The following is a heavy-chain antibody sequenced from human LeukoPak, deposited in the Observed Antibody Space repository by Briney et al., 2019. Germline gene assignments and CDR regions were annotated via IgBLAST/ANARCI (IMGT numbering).Heavy chain of an antibody. V-gene: IGHV3-74*01. CDR2: VNSDGSIT. J-gene: IGHJ4*02. CDR3: ARPGDGFDY. Sequence: GGPLRLSCAASGFSFSNYWMHWVRQAPGKGLVWVSRVNSDGSITTYADSVKGRFTISRDNAKNTLYLQMNSLRAEDTAVYYCARPGDGFDYWGQGTLVTVSS. D-gene: IGHD3-10*01. CDR1: GFSFSNYW.